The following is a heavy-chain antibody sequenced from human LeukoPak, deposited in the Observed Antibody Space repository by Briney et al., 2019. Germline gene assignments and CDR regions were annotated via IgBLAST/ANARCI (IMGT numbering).Heavy chain of an antibody. D-gene: IGHD3-22*01. J-gene: IGHJ4*02. CDR3: AKATDMSSGYSPGDY. Sequence: GGSLRLSCAASGFTFSSYAMSWVRQAPGKGLEWVSAISGSGGSTYYADSVKGRFTISRDNSKNTLYLQMNSLSAEDTAVYYCAKATDMSSGYSPGDYWGQGTLVTVSS. CDR1: GFTFSSYA. CDR2: ISGSGGST. V-gene: IGHV3-23*01.